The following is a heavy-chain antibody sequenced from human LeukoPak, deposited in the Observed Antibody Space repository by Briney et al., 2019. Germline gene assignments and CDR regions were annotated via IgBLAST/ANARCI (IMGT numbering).Heavy chain of an antibody. D-gene: IGHD2-21*02. CDR2: ISGSGGST. CDR3: ARTIVTAGRAYFDY. Sequence: PGRSLRLSCAASGFIFSSYTMSWVRQAPVKGLEWVSIISGSGGSTNYADSVKGRFTISRDNSKNTLYLQMNNLRVEDTAVYYCARTIVTAGRAYFDYWGQGTLVTVSS. J-gene: IGHJ4*02. CDR1: GFIFSSYT. V-gene: IGHV3-23*01.